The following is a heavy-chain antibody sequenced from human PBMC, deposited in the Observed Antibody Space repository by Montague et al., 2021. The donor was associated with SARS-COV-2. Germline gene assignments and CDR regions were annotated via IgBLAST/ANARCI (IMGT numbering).Heavy chain of an antibody. V-gene: IGHV4-59*02. Sequence: SETLSLTCSVSGASVTSESWGWIRQTPGKGLEWIAYIYDTGIIDYHPSLRSRTTIAVDTSKNQFSLKLSSVTAADTAVYYCARDIGGSTVTTGGFDYWGQGTLVTVSS. CDR3: ARDIGGSTVTTGGFDY. CDR2: IYDTGII. D-gene: IGHD4-17*01. CDR1: GASVTSES. J-gene: IGHJ4*02.